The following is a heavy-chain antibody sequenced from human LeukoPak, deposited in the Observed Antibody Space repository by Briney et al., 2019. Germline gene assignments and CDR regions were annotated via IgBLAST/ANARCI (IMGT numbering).Heavy chain of an antibody. V-gene: IGHV3-21*01. CDR2: ISSSSSYI. CDR1: GFTFSSYS. Sequence: GGSLRLSCAASGFTFSSYSMNWVRQAPGKGLEWVSSISSSSSYIYYADSVKGRFTISRDNAKNSLYLQMNSLRAEDTAVYYCARGISFDYDFWSGYYMGWGYFDYWGQGTLVTVSS. J-gene: IGHJ4*02. CDR3: ARGISFDYDFWSGYYMGWGYFDY. D-gene: IGHD3-3*01.